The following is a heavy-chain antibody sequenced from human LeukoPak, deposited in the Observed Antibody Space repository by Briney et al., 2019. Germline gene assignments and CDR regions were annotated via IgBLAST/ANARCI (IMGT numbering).Heavy chain of an antibody. J-gene: IGHJ5*02. V-gene: IGHV4-39*07. Sequence: SETLSLTCTVSSGSISTSNYYWGWVRQPPGKALEWIGNIFYSGSTYYSPSLKSRVTISVDTSKNQFSLKLSSVTAADTAVYYCARATFNWFDPWGQGTLVTVSS. CDR3: ARATFNWFDP. CDR1: SGSISTSNYY. CDR2: IFYSGST.